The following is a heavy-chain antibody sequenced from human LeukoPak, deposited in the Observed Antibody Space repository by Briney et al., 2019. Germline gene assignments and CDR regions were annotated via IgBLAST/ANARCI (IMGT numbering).Heavy chain of an antibody. D-gene: IGHD4-23*01. CDR2: IYYSGST. CDR1: GGSVSSGSYY. J-gene: IGHJ4*02. V-gene: IGHV4-61*01. Sequence: SETLSLTCTVSGGSVSSGSYYRSWIRQPPGKGLEWIGYIYYSGSTNYNPSLKSRVTISVDTSKNQFSLKLSSVTAADTAAYYCAREDATVVTGIDYWGQGTLVTVSS. CDR3: AREDATVVTGIDY.